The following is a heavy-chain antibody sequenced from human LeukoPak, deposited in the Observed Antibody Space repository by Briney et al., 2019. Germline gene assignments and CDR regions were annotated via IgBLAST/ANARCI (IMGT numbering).Heavy chain of an antibody. J-gene: IGHJ4*02. Sequence: GGSLRLSCAASGFTFSSYAMSWVRQAPGKGLEWVSAISGSGGSTYYADSVKGRFTISRDNSKNTLYLQMNSLRAEDTAVYYCARDGGYCSGGSCRYYFDYWGQGTLVTVSS. D-gene: IGHD2-15*01. CDR3: ARDGGYCSGGSCRYYFDY. CDR1: GFTFSSYA. V-gene: IGHV3-23*01. CDR2: ISGSGGST.